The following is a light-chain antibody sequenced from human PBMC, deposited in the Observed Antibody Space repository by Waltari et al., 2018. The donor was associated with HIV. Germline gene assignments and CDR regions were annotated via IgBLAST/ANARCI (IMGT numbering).Light chain of an antibody. Sequence: DIQITQSPSTLSASVGDRVTIPCRASQSISSWLAWYQQKPGKAPKLLIYKASSLESGVPSRFSGSGSGTEFTLTISSLQPDDFATYYCQQYNSYSPITFGQGTRLEIK. CDR2: KAS. V-gene: IGKV1-5*03. CDR1: QSISSW. CDR3: QQYNSYSPIT. J-gene: IGKJ5*01.